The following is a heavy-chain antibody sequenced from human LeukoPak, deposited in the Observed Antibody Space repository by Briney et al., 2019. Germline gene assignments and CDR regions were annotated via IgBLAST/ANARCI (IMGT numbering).Heavy chain of an antibody. V-gene: IGHV3-30-3*01. D-gene: IGHD5-18*01. CDR3: ARGGEIQLWPEFDY. Sequence: PGGSLRLSCAASGFTFSSYAMHWVRQAPGKGLEWVAVISYDGSNKYYADSVKGRFTISRDNSKNTLYLQMNSLRSEDTAVYYCARGGEIQLWPEFDYWGQGTLVTVSS. J-gene: IGHJ4*02. CDR2: ISYDGSNK. CDR1: GFTFSSYA.